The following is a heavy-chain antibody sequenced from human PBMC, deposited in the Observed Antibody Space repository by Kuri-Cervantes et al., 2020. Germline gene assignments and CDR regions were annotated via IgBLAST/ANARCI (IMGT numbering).Heavy chain of an antibody. D-gene: IGHD2-2*01. CDR2: IYYSGST. CDR1: GGSISSSSYY. V-gene: IGHV4-39*07. Sequence: SETLSLTCTVSGGSISSSSYYWGWIRQPPGKGLEWIGSIYYSGSTYYNPSLKSRVIISVDTSKNQFSLKLSSVTAANTAVYYCARAGYCSSTSCSVLRYFDWSRRGMDVWGQGTTVTVSS. CDR3: ARAGYCSSTSCSVLRYFDWSRRGMDV. J-gene: IGHJ6*02.